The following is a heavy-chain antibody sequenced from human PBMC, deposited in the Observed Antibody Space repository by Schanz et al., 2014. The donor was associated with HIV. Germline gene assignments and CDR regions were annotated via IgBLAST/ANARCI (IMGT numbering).Heavy chain of an antibody. CDR1: GFTFSNYA. CDR2: ISSSGSTI. V-gene: IGHV3-48*03. Sequence: VQLVESGGGVVQPGRSRRLSCAVSGFTFSNYAMHWVRQAPGKGLEWVSYISSSGSTIYYADSVKGRFIISRDNAKNSLYLQMNSLRAEDTAVYYCAKEWYYGSGSMDYGLDVWGQGTTVTVSS. CDR3: AKEWYYGSGSMDYGLDV. J-gene: IGHJ6*02. D-gene: IGHD3-10*01.